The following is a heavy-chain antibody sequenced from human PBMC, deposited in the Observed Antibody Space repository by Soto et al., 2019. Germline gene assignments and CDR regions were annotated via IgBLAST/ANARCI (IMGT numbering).Heavy chain of an antibody. CDR3: TKVFSPEGGNYFEY. V-gene: IGHV3-23*05. CDR1: GFSFRNYA. Sequence: EVVLMESGGGMVQPGGSLRLSCAASGFSFRNYAMNWVRQAPGKGLEWVSAISNSFSDSNTHYADSVKGRFTISRDNDKNTVFLEMNLLRADDTEVYYSTKVFSPEGGNYFEYWGQGTLVTVSS. CDR2: ISNSFSDSNT. J-gene: IGHJ4*02.